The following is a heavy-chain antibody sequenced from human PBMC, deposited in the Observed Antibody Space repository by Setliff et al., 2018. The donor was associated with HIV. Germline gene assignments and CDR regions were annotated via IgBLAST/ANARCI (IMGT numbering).Heavy chain of an antibody. J-gene: IGHJ4*02. Sequence: SETLSLTCTVSGGSISSTSYYWGWIRQPPGKGLEWIGYISSRGSTYYNPSLKSRITMSVDTSQNQVSLKLSSVTAADTAVYFCARLEKLDDISYFDYWGQGTLVTVSS. CDR2: ISSRGST. D-gene: IGHD3-3*02. CDR1: GGSISSTSYY. V-gene: IGHV4-31*03. CDR3: ARLEKLDDISYFDY.